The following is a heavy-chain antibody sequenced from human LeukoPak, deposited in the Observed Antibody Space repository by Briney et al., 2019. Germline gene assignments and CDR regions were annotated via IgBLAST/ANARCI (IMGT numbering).Heavy chain of an antibody. V-gene: IGHV1-2*02. Sequence: ASVKVSCKASGYNFTGYYIHWVRQAPGQGPEWMGWINPTSGVTVYAQKFQGRVTMTRDTSISTAYMELNSLKSDDTAMYYCARDRLSASDIWGQGTMVTVSS. CDR1: GYNFTGYY. CDR3: ARDRLSASDI. CDR2: INPTSGVT. J-gene: IGHJ3*02.